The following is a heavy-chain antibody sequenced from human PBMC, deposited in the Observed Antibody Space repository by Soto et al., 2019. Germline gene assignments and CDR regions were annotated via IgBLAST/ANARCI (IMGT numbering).Heavy chain of an antibody. J-gene: IGHJ4*02. V-gene: IGHV5-51*01. CDR3: ARPEPHDSSGYYHVRH. CDR2: IYPRDSDT. D-gene: IGHD3-22*01. Sequence: PGESLKISCKGSGYSFTSYWIGWVRQMPGKGLEWMGIIYPRDSDTRYSPSFQGQVTISADKSISTAYLQWSSLKASDTAMYYCARPEPHDSSGYYHVRHWGQGTLVTVSS. CDR1: GYSFTSYW.